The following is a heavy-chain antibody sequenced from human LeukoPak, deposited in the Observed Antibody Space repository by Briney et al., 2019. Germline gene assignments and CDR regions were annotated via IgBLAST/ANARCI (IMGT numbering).Heavy chain of an antibody. CDR3: ARESSSSPDY. CDR1: GGSIGSGSYY. J-gene: IGHJ4*02. D-gene: IGHD6-6*01. V-gene: IGHV4-61*02. CDR2: IYTSGST. Sequence: PSETLSFTGTVSGGSIGSGSYYWGWIRQPAGKRLEWIGRIYTSGSTNYNPSLKSRVTISVDTSKNQFSLKLRSVTAADTAVYYCARESSSSPDYWGQGTLVTVSS.